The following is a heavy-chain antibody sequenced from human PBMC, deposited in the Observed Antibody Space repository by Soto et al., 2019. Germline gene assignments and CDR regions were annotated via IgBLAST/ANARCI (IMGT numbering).Heavy chain of an antibody. Sequence: ALRVSCAAPGFTFSSYAMHWVRQAPGKGLEWVAVISYDGSNKYYADSVKGRFTISRDNSKNTLYLQMNSLRAEDTAVYYCARDRVVDYWGQGTLVTVSS. CDR2: ISYDGSNK. V-gene: IGHV3-30-3*01. CDR1: GFTFSSYA. CDR3: ARDRVVDY. J-gene: IGHJ4*02. D-gene: IGHD3-3*01.